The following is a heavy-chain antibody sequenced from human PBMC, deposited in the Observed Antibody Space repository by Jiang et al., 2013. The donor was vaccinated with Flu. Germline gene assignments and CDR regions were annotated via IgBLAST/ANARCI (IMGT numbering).Heavy chain of an antibody. J-gene: IGHJ4*02. D-gene: IGHD3-9*01. V-gene: IGHV3-30*18. CDR2: ISYDGSNK. CDR1: GFTFSSYG. Sequence: VQLLESGGGVVQPGRSLRLSCAASGFTFSSYGMHWVRQAPGKGLEWVAVISYDGSNKYYADSVKGRFTISRDNSKNTLYLQMNSLRAEDTAVYYCAKDRDYDTSFPDYWGQGTLVTVSS. CDR3: AKDRDYDTSFPDY.